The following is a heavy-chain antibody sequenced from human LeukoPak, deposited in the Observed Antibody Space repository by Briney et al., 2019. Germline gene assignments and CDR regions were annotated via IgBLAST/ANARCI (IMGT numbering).Heavy chain of an antibody. J-gene: IGHJ5*02. CDR2: IGYNTGVI. CDR3: ANKDFDP. Sequence: GGSLRLSCAASGFSFDDYAMHWVRQAPGKGLEWVSGIGYNTGVIDYADSVKGRFTISRDNAKNSLYLQMNSLRAEDTALYYCANKDFDPWGQGTLVTVSS. D-gene: IGHD2-15*01. CDR1: GFSFDDYA. V-gene: IGHV3-9*01.